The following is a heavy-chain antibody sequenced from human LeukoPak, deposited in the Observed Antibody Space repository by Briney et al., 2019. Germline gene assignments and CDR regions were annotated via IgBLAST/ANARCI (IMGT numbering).Heavy chain of an antibody. CDR2: ISYDGSNK. D-gene: IGHD3-22*01. CDR1: GFTFSSYG. J-gene: IGHJ4*02. CDR3: AKLYYDSSGTVVDY. V-gene: IGHV3-30*18. Sequence: GGSLRLSCAASGFTFSSYGMHWVRQAPGKGLEWVAVISYDGSNKYYADSVKGRFTISRDNSKNTLYLQMNSLRAEDTAVYYCAKLYYDSSGTVVDYWGQGTLVTVSS.